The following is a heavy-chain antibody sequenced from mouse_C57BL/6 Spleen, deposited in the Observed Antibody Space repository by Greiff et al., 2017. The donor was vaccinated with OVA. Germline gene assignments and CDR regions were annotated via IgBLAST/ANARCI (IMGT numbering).Heavy chain of an antibody. CDR1: GYTFTDYY. Sequence: EVQLQQSGPELVKPGASVKISCKASGYTFTDYYMNWVKQSHGKSLEWIGDINPNNGGTSYNQKFKGKATLTVDKSSSTAYMELSSLTSEDSAVYYCASGNYVYYAMDYWGQGTSVTVSS. V-gene: IGHV1-26*01. J-gene: IGHJ4*01. CDR3: ASGNYVYYAMDY. D-gene: IGHD2-1*01. CDR2: INPNNGGT.